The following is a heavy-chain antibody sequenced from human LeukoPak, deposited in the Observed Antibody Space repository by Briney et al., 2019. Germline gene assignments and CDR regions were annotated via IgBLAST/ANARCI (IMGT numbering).Heavy chain of an antibody. CDR3: ARRRVVARGYFNY. CDR1: GGSISSSGYY. CDR2: ISQSGTT. J-gene: IGHJ4*02. Sequence: SETLCLTCTVSGGSISSSGYYRDWIRQPPGKELEWIGSISQSGTTYYNPPLKSRVTRFVDTSKSQFSLKLNSVTAADTAVYYCARRRVVARGYFNYWGQGVLVTVSS. V-gene: IGHV4-39*01. D-gene: IGHD2-15*01.